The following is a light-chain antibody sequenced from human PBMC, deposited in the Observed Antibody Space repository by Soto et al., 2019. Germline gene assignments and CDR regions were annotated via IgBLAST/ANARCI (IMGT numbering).Light chain of an antibody. CDR3: QQFNTSPWT. CDR1: QTISSW. J-gene: IGKJ1*01. CDR2: KSS. V-gene: IGKV1-5*03. Sequence: DIQMTQSPATLSASVGDRVTITCLASQTISSWLAWYQQKPGRAPKLLIYKSSILESGVPSRFSGSGSGTEFTLTISSLQPDDFATYYCQQFNTSPWTFGQGTKVDIK.